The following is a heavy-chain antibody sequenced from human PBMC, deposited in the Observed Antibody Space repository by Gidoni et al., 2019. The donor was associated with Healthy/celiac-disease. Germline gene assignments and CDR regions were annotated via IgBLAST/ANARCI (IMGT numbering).Heavy chain of an antibody. D-gene: IGHD6-13*01. Sequence: QVQLVESGGGVVQPGRSLRLSCAASGCTFSRYAMHWVRQAPGKGLEWVAVISYDGSNKYYADSVKGRFTISRDNSKNTLYLQMNSLRAEDTAVYYCARDRYSSSWSDAFDIWGQGTMVTVSS. V-gene: IGHV3-30*04. CDR1: GCTFSRYA. CDR3: ARDRYSSSWSDAFDI. J-gene: IGHJ3*02. CDR2: ISYDGSNK.